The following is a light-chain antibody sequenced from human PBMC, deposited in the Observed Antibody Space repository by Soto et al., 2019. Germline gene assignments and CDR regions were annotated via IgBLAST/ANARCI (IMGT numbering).Light chain of an antibody. Sequence: QSALTQPASVSGSPGQSITISCTGTSRDVGGYSYVSWCQQHPGKAPKLMIYDVNNRPSGVSDRFSGSKSGNTASLTISGLQAEDESDYYCSSFTSYSTLVFGGGTKLTVL. CDR2: DVN. CDR3: SSFTSYSTLV. CDR1: SRDVGGYSY. V-gene: IGLV2-14*03. J-gene: IGLJ2*01.